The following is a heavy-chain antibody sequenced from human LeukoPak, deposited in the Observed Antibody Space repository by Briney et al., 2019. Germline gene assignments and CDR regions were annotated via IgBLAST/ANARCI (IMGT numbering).Heavy chain of an antibody. CDR3: ARDGAENNSYGHLTYYYYYMDV. J-gene: IGHJ6*03. V-gene: IGHV1-46*01. CDR1: GYTFTSYA. D-gene: IGHD5-18*01. CDR2: INPSGGST. Sequence: ASVKVSCKASGYTFTSYAMNWVRQAPGQGLEWMGIINPSGGSTSYAQKFQGRVTMTRDMSTSTVYMELSSLRSEDTAVYYCARDGAENNSYGHLTYYYYYMDVWGKGTTVTVSS.